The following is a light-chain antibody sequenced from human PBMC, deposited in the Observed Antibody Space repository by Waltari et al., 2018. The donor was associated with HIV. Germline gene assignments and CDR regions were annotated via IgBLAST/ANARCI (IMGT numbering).Light chain of an antibody. CDR1: SSDVGDSTY. CDR2: DVS. CDR3: CSYAGNYSYV. J-gene: IGLJ1*01. V-gene: IGLV2-11*01. Sequence: QSALTQPRSVSGSPGQSVTISCTGTSSDVGDSTYVSWYRQNPGKAPKLMIYDVSKRPSGVPARCSGSRSGNTASLTISGLQAEDEADYFCCSYAGNYSYVCGSGSRVTVL.